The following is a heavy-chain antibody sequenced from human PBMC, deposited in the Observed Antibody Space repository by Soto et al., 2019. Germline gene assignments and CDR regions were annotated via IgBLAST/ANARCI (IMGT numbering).Heavy chain of an antibody. J-gene: IGHJ6*02. CDR1: GYTFTGYY. Sequence: ASVKVSCKASGYTFTGYYMHWVRQAPGQGLEWMGWINPNSGGTNYAQKFQGWVTMTRDTSISTAYMELSRLRSDDTAVYYCATGRDGYSGYYYGMDVWGQGTTVTVSS. CDR3: ATGRDGYSGYYYGMDV. V-gene: IGHV1-2*04. D-gene: IGHD5-18*01. CDR2: INPNSGGT.